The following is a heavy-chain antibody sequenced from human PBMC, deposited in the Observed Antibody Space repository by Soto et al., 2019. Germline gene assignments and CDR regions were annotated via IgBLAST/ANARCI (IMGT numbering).Heavy chain of an antibody. CDR2: IYYSGST. CDR1: GGSISSYY. D-gene: IGHD2-15*01. V-gene: IGHV4-59*01. Sequence: SETLSLTCTVSGGSISSYYWSWIRQPPGKGLERIGYIYYSGSTNYNPSLKSRVTISVDTSKNQFSLKLSSVTAADTAVYYCARSHGYCSGGSCYGFDPWGQGTLVTV. CDR3: ARSHGYCSGGSCYGFDP. J-gene: IGHJ5*02.